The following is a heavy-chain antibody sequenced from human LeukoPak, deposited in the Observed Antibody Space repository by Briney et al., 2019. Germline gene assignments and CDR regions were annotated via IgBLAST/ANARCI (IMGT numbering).Heavy chain of an antibody. CDR3: TTPEAYCGGDCYSSAEYFQH. CDR2: IKSKGDGGTT. V-gene: IGHV3-15*01. D-gene: IGHD2-21*02. Sequence: GGSLRLSCAASGFSFSNAWMSWVRQAPGKGLEWVGRIKSKGDGGTTDYAAPVKGRFTISRDDSKNTLYLQMNSLKTEDTAVYYCTTPEAYCGGDCYSSAEYFQHWGQGTLVTVSS. J-gene: IGHJ1*01. CDR1: GFSFSNAW.